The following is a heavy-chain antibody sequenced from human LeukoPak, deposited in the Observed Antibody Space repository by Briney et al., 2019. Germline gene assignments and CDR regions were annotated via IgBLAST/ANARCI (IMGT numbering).Heavy chain of an antibody. D-gene: IGHD3-10*01. CDR3: ARGSSDYYGSGSYPQDGWFDP. V-gene: IGHV1-18*01. Sequence: AASVKVSCKASGYTFTSYGISWLRQAPGQGPEWMGWISGYTDNTNYAQKFQGRVTMTTDTSTSTAYMGLSSLRPDDTAVYYCARGSSDYYGSGSYPQDGWFDPWGQGTLVTVSS. CDR1: GYTFTSYG. J-gene: IGHJ5*02. CDR2: ISGYTDNT.